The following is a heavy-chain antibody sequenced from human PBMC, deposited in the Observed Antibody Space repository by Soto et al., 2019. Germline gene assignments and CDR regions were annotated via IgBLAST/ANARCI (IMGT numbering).Heavy chain of an antibody. CDR1: GYTFTGYY. Sequence: ASVKVSCKASGYTFTGYYMHWVRQAPGQGFAWMGRISPKSGGTNYAQKFQGRVTMTWDTSLNTAYMELSSLMFEDTAVYYCARPPGYVSDWYYFDLWGQGTLVTVSS. CDR3: ARPPGYVSDWYYFDL. J-gene: IGHJ4*02. V-gene: IGHV1-2*02. CDR2: ISPKSGGT. D-gene: IGHD3-9*01.